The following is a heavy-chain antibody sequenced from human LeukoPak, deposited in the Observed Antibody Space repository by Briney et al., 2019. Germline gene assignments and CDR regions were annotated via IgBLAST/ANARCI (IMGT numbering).Heavy chain of an antibody. CDR2: INSDGSTA. J-gene: IGHJ4*02. Sequence: GGSLRLSCVVSGFTVNSFWMHWVRQGPGKGLVWVSHINSDGSTAGYADSVKGRFTISRDTAKNTLYLEMNNVRAEDTAVYYCARGYNYRFEYWGQGVLVIVSS. CDR1: GFTVNSFW. D-gene: IGHD3-16*01. CDR3: ARGYNYRFEY. V-gene: IGHV3-74*01.